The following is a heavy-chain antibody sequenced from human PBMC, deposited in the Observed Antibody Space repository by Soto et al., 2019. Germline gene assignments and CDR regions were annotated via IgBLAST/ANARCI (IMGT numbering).Heavy chain of an antibody. Sequence: PGGSLRLSCAASGFTFSSYGMHWVRQAPGKGLEWVAVIWYDGSNKYYADSVKGRFTISRDNSKNTLYLQMNSLRAEDTAVYYCARDRDSSSYDAFDIWGQGTMVTVSS. CDR3: ARDRDSSSYDAFDI. D-gene: IGHD6-13*01. J-gene: IGHJ3*02. CDR2: IWYDGSNK. V-gene: IGHV3-33*01. CDR1: GFTFSSYG.